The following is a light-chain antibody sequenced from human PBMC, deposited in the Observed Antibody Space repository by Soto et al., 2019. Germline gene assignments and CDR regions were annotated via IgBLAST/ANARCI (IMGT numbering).Light chain of an antibody. J-gene: IGLJ3*02. Sequence: QLVLTQPPSASGTPGQRVTISCSGSSSNIGSTTVNWYQQLPETAPKLLIYSNSQRPSGVPDRFSGSKSGTSASLAISGLQTEDEADYYCAAWDDTLNAWVFGGGTKLTV. V-gene: IGLV1-44*01. CDR3: AAWDDTLNAWV. CDR2: SNS. CDR1: SSNIGSTT.